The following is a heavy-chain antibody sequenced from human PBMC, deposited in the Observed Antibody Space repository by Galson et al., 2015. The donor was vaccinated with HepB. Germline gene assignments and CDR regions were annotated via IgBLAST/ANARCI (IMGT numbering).Heavy chain of an antibody. CDR3: ARLLAELTTPGSYYMDV. Sequence: QSGAEVKKPGESLKISCKGSGYSFTSYWSGWVRQMPGKGLEWMGIIYPGDSDTRYSASFQDQVTISADKSISTAYLQCSSLKASDTAMYYCARLLAELTTPGSYYMDVWGKGTTVTVSS. CDR2: IYPGDSDT. V-gene: IGHV5-51*03. J-gene: IGHJ6*03. CDR1: GYSFTSYW. D-gene: IGHD4-17*01.